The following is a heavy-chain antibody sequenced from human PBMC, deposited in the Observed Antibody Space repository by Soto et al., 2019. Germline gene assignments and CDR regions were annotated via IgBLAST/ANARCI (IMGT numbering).Heavy chain of an antibody. D-gene: IGHD3-22*01. J-gene: IGHJ4*02. CDR3: AREYYYDSSGFDY. Sequence: GESLKISCAASGFTFSSYGMHWVRQATGKGLEWVAVIWYDGSNKYYADSVKGRFTISRDNSKNTLYLQMNSLRAEDTAVYYCAREYYYDSSGFDYWGQGTLVTVSS. CDR1: GFTFSSYG. V-gene: IGHV3-33*08. CDR2: IWYDGSNK.